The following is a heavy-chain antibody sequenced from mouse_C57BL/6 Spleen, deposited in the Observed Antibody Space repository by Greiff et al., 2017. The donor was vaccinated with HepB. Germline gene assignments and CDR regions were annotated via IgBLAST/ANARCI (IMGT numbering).Heavy chain of an antibody. CDR1: GYTFTSYW. CDR2: IDPSDSYT. J-gene: IGHJ2*01. D-gene: IGHD1-1*01. Sequence: QVQLQQPGAELVRPETSVKLSCKASGYTFTSYWMHWVKQRPGQGLEWIGVIDPSDSYTNYNQKFKGKATLTVDTSSSTAYMQLSSLTSEDSAVYYCARPLYGSSYKGYYFDYWGQGTTLTVSS. V-gene: IGHV1-59*01. CDR3: ARPLYGSSYKGYYFDY.